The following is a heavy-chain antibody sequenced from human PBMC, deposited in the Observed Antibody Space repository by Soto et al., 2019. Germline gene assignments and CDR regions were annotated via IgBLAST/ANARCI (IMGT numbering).Heavy chain of an antibody. CDR2: MSGSSSTT. CDR1: GLTFSNYA. Sequence: GGSLRLSCPTSGLTFSNYAMSWVRQAPGGGLEWVSSMSGSSSTTYYADSVRGRFTISRDRSKNTLYLQMSSLRAEDTALYYCAKNQERELPRVIDFWGQGTLVTVSS. V-gene: IGHV3-23*01. J-gene: IGHJ4*02. CDR3: AKNQERELPRVIDF. D-gene: IGHD1-7*01.